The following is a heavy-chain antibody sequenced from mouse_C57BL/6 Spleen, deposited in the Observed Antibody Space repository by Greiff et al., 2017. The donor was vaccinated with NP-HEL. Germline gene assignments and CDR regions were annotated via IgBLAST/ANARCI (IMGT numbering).Heavy chain of an antibody. D-gene: IGHD1-1*01. V-gene: IGHV1-63*01. J-gene: IGHJ2*01. CDR2: IYPGGGYT. CDR1: GYTFTNYW. Sequence: QVQLKESGAELVRPGTSVKMSCKASGYTFTNYWIGWAKQRPGHGLEWIGDIYPGGGYTNYNEKFKGKATLTADKSSSTAYMQFSSLTSEDSAIYYCAREGLLRYYFDYWGQGTTLTVSS. CDR3: AREGLLRYYFDY.